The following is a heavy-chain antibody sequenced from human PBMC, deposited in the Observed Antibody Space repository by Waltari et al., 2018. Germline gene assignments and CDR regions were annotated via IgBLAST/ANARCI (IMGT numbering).Heavy chain of an antibody. Sequence: QVPLVQSGAEVKKPGASVKVSCKVSGYTLTELSMHRVRQAPGNGLEWMGGFDPEDGEAIYAQKFQGRVTMTEDTSTDTAYMELSSLRSEDTAVYYCATPVYCSSTSCYSYWYFDLWGRGTLVTVSS. CDR2: FDPEDGEA. J-gene: IGHJ2*01. CDR3: ATPVYCSSTSCYSYWYFDL. V-gene: IGHV1-24*01. CDR1: GYTLTELS. D-gene: IGHD2-2*02.